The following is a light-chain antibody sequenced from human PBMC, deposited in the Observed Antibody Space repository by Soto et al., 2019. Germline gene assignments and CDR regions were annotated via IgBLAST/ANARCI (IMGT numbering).Light chain of an antibody. CDR2: GTS. J-gene: IGKJ1*01. V-gene: IGKV3-20*01. CDR1: ETISSNH. Sequence: EIVLTQSPGTLSVSPGERATLSCRASETISSNHLAWYQPKPGQAPSLLIYGTSSRATGIPDRFSGSGSGTDFTLTNSRLEPEDAAIYYCQQYFSWTFGQGTKVEIK. CDR3: QQYFSWT.